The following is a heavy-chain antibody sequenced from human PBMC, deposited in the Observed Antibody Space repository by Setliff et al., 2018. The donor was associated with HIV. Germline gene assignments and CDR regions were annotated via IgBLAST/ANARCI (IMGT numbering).Heavy chain of an antibody. V-gene: IGHV1-8*01. CDR2: LNPNSHNT. D-gene: IGHD3-22*01. CDR3: ARARTDYYDRGVRSHYYIDV. CDR1: EYSFTGYD. J-gene: IGHJ6*03. Sequence: ASVKVSCKPSEYSFTGYDINWVRQATGQGLEGMGWLNPNSHNTGYEQRFEGSVTMTWDTYISTAYMELNNVKFEDTAVYYCARARTDYYDRGVRSHYYIDVWARGATVTVSS.